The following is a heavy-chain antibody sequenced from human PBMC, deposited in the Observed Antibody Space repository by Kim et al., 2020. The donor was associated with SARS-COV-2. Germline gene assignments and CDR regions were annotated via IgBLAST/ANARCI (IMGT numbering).Heavy chain of an antibody. CDR3: ARVGRVGRYYDILTGSGYYYYGMDV. CDR1: GYTFTSYA. D-gene: IGHD3-9*01. V-gene: IGHV1-3*01. CDR2: INAGNGNT. Sequence: ASVKVSCKASGYTFTSYAMHWVRQAPGQRLEWMGWINAGNGNTKYSQKFQGRVTITRDTSASTAYMELSSLRSEDTAVYYCARVGRVGRYYDILTGSGYYYYGMDVWGQGTTVTVSS. J-gene: IGHJ6*02.